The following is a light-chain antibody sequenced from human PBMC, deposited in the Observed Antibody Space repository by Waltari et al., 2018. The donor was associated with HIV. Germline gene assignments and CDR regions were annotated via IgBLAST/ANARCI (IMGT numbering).Light chain of an antibody. Sequence: DIVMTQSPDSLAVSLGESTAINCKSSQSVLYRPYNYNYLAWYQHKPGQPPRLHIYWASNRDSGVPDGISGRGSGTDLNLTIRRRQAEDVAVYYCQQYFSTPGNFAGGTKVEIK. J-gene: IGKJ4*01. CDR2: WAS. CDR3: QQYFSTPGN. CDR1: QSVLYRPYNYNY. V-gene: IGKV4-1*01.